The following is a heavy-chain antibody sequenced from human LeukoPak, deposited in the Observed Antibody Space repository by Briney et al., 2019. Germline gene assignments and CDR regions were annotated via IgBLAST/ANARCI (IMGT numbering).Heavy chain of an antibody. CDR2: ISSSSSTI. J-gene: IGHJ6*03. Sequence: GGSLRLSCAASGFTFSSYSMNWVRQAPGKGLEWVSYISSSSSTIYYADSVKGRFTISRDNAKNSLYLQMNSLRAEDTAVYYCARVGERIAGDYYYYYYMDVWGKGTTVTVSS. V-gene: IGHV3-48*01. CDR1: GFTFSSYS. CDR3: ARVGERIAGDYYYYYYMDV. D-gene: IGHD6-13*01.